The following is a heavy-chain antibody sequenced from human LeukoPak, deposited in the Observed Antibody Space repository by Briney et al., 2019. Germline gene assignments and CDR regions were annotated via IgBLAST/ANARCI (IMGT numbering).Heavy chain of an antibody. J-gene: IGHJ4*02. CDR2: IRKKTSGGTT. CDR1: GFAFGDYA. D-gene: IGHD3-16*01. V-gene: IGHV3-49*04. CDR3: TRPSSTSAWGALY. Sequence: GGSLRLSCNASGFAFGDYAVSWVRQAPGKGLEWVGFIRKKTSGGTTEYAASVKGRFTISRDDSKSIAYLDMNNLEPEDTAVYYCTRPSSTSAWGALYWGQGALVTVSS.